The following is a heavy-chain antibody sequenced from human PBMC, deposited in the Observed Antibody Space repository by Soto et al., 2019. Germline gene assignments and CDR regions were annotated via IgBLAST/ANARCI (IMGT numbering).Heavy chain of an antibody. CDR1: GYTFTIYY. Sequence: ASVKVSCKASGYTFTIYYMHWVRQAPGQGLEWMGIINPSGGSTSYAQKFQGRVTMTRETSTSTVYMELSSLRSEDTAVYYCARAAPVYYDSSGYYYLHGGYGMDVWGQGTTVTVSS. D-gene: IGHD3-22*01. CDR3: ARAAPVYYDSSGYYYLHGGYGMDV. V-gene: IGHV1-46*01. J-gene: IGHJ6*02. CDR2: INPSGGST.